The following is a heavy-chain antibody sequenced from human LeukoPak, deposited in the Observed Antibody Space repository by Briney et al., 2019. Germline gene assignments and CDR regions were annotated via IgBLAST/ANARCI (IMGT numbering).Heavy chain of an antibody. CDR1: GYTFTSYG. Sequence: GASVTVSCKTSGYTFTSYGVSWVRQAPGQRLEWMGWISTYKYDTNYAQKFWGSVTLTKDPSTSTVYMELRRLRSDDTAIYYCARQVDTTMALPDYWGQGDLGTVSS. CDR2: ISTYKYDT. J-gene: IGHJ4*02. D-gene: IGHD5-18*01. V-gene: IGHV1-18*01. CDR3: ARQVDTTMALPDY.